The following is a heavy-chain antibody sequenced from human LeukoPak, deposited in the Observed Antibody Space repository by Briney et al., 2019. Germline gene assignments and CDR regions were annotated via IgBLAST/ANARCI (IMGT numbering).Heavy chain of an antibody. CDR2: IKAESGRT. J-gene: IGHJ4*02. D-gene: IGHD6-19*01. Sequence: GASVKVSCKASGHMFTDYYLHWVRQAPGQGLEWMGWIKAESGRTHYAQKFQGRVTMTRDMSTSTVYMELCSLRSEDTAVYYCARVGLGYSSGWCMIDYWGQGTLVTVSS. CDR3: ARVGLGYSSGWCMIDY. CDR1: GHMFTDYY. V-gene: IGHV1-2*02.